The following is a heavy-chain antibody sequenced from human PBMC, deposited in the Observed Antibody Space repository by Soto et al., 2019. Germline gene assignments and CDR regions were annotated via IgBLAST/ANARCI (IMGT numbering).Heavy chain of an antibody. V-gene: IGHV1-69*01. D-gene: IGHD3-16*01. Sequence: QVQLVESGGGVVQPGRSLRLSCAASGFTFSSYGMHWVRQAPGQGLEWMGGIIPIFGTANYAQKFQGRVTITADESTSTAYMELSSLRSEDTAVYYCARDGGSWGQGTLVTVSS. CDR2: IIPIFGTA. J-gene: IGHJ5*02. CDR1: GFTFSSYG. CDR3: ARDGGS.